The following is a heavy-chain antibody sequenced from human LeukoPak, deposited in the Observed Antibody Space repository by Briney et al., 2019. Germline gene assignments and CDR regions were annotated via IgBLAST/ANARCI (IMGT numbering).Heavy chain of an antibody. D-gene: IGHD3-9*01. CDR1: GGSISSYY. J-gene: IGHJ4*02. CDR2: IYYSGST. Sequence: SETLSLTCTVSGGSISSYYWSWVRQPPGKGLEWGGYIYYSGSTNYNPSLTSRGTISVDTSKNQFSLKLSSVTAADTAVYYCARDNYDILTGYLAPFDYWGQGTLVTVSS. CDR3: ARDNYDILTGYLAPFDY. V-gene: IGHV4-59*01.